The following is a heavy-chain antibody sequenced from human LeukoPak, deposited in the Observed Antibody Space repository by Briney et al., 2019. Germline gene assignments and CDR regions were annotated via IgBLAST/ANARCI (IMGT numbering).Heavy chain of an antibody. J-gene: IGHJ4*02. V-gene: IGHV4-61*02. CDR1: GGSISSGSYY. Sequence: SQTLSLTCTVSGGSISSGSYYWSWIRQPAGKGLEWIGRIYTSGSTNYNPSLKSRVTISVDTSKNQFSLKLSSVTAADTAVYYCARAPLDYDSSGYLFDYWGQGTLVTVSS. CDR3: ARAPLDYDSSGYLFDY. D-gene: IGHD3-22*01. CDR2: IYTSGST.